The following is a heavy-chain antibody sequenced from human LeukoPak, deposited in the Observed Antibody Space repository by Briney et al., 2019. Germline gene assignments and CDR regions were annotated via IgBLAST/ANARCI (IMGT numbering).Heavy chain of an antibody. CDR1: GFTFSTYA. Sequence: GGSLRLSCVASGFTFSTYAMSWVRQAPGKGLGWVSSISGSGGSTYYADSVKGRFTMSRDNSKNTLYLQMNSLRAEDTAVYYCAKTESSSYFYTYFNYWGQGTLVTVSS. J-gene: IGHJ4*02. D-gene: IGHD3-22*01. CDR2: ISGSGGST. CDR3: AKTESSSYFYTYFNY. V-gene: IGHV3-23*01.